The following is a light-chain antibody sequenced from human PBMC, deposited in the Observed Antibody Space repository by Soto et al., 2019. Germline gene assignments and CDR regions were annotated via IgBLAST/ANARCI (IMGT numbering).Light chain of an antibody. CDR3: QQYNNWPPWT. CDR2: GAS. J-gene: IGKJ1*01. CDR1: QSVSSN. Sequence: EIVMTQSPATLSVSPGERATLSCRASQSVSSNLAWYQQKPGQAPRLLIYGASTRATGIPARFSGSESGTEFTLTISNLQSEDFAVYYCQQYNNWPPWTFGQGTKVEIK. V-gene: IGKV3-15*01.